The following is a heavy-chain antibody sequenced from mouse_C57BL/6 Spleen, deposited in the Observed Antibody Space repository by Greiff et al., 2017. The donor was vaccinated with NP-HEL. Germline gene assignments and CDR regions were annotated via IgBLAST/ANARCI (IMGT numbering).Heavy chain of an antibody. Sequence: VQLKESVAELVRPGASVKLSCTASGFNIRNTYMHWVKQRPEQGLEWIGRIDPANGNTKYAPKFQGKATITADTSSNTAYLQLSSLTSEDTAIYYCARHDYDVGPFAYWGQGTRVTVSA. CDR2: IDPANGNT. CDR1: GFNIRNTY. D-gene: IGHD2-4*01. J-gene: IGHJ3*01. V-gene: IGHV14-3*01. CDR3: ARHDYDVGPFAY.